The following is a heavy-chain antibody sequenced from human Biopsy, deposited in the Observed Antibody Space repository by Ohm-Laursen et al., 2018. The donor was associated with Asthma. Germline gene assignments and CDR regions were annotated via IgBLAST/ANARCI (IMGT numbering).Heavy chain of an antibody. CDR3: ARERAGYYGSGSYLGY. J-gene: IGHJ4*02. D-gene: IGHD3-10*01. V-gene: IGHV4-61*01. Sequence: SDTLSLTCTVSGGSVSSGSYYWSWIRQPPGKGLERIGYIYYSGSTNYNPSLKSRVTISVDTSKNQFSLKLSSVTAADTAVYYCARERAGYYGSGSYLGYWGQGTLVTVSS. CDR1: GGSVSSGSYY. CDR2: IYYSGST.